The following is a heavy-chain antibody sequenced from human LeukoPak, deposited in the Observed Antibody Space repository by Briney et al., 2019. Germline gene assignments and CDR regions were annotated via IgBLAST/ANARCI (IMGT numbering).Heavy chain of an antibody. CDR3: AKDKLLWFGEPHRFDP. CDR1: GFTFGSYA. V-gene: IGHV3-23*01. D-gene: IGHD3-10*01. J-gene: IGHJ5*02. CDR2: ISGSGGST. Sequence: PGGSLRLSCAASGFTFGSYAMTWVRQAPGKGLEWVSSISGSGGSTYYADSVKGRFTISRDNSKNTLYLQMNSLRAEDTAVYYCAKDKLLWFGEPHRFDPWGQGTLVTVSS.